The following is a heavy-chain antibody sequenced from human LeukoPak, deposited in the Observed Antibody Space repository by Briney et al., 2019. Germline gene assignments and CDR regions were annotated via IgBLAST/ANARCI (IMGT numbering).Heavy chain of an antibody. CDR1: GGSFSGYY. CDR3: ASSRNYLLLL. V-gene: IGHV4-34*01. D-gene: IGHD3-22*01. Sequence: PSETLSLTCADYGGSFSGYYWGWIRQPQGKWLEWFGEINHCGSTSYDSSLKCCVTLSVDTSKNQFSLKLSSVTAAYTAVYYCASSRNYLLLLWGQGTLVTVSS. CDR2: INHCGST. J-gene: IGHJ4*02.